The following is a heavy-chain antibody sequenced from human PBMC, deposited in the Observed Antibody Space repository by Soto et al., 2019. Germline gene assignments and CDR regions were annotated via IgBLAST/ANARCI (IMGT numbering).Heavy chain of an antibody. CDR2: INHSGSI. CDR1: GGSFSDYY. J-gene: IGHJ4*02. CDR3: ARGGEEWVLKRQWVY. Sequence: QVQLQQWGAGLLKPSETLSLNCAVYGGSFSDYYCTWIRQAPGKGLEWIGEINHSGSIDYNPSLKSRVTMSVDTSKNHCSLTLVSVTAADTAVYYCARGGEEWVLKRQWVYWGQGTLVTVSS. V-gene: IGHV4-34*02. D-gene: IGHD1-1*01.